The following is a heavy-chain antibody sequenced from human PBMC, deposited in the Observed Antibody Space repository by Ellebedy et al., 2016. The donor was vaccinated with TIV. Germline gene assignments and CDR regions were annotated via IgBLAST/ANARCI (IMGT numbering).Heavy chain of an antibody. Sequence: GESLKISCAASGFTFSSYTVHWVRQAPGKGLEWVANIKQDGSEKYYVDSVKGRFTISRDNAKNSLYLQINSLRAEDTAVYYCAGRAYNWNDGSLFDYWGQGTLVTVSS. J-gene: IGHJ4*02. CDR2: IKQDGSEK. V-gene: IGHV3-7*03. D-gene: IGHD1-1*01. CDR1: GFTFSSYT. CDR3: AGRAYNWNDGSLFDY.